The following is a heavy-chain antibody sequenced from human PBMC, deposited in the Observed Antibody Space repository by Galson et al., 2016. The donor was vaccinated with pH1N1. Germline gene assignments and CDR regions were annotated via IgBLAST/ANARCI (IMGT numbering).Heavy chain of an antibody. CDR3: ARDSEYYRWYYFDP. V-gene: IGHV3-48*01. D-gene: IGHD2/OR15-2a*01. CDR1: GFAFSSYS. Sequence: SLRLSCAASGFAFSSYSMNWARQVPGKGLEWVSYISGGSSSIFYADSVKGRFTVSRDNAKNSLYLQMNSLRAEDTAVYYCARDSEYYRWYYFDPWGQGTLVTVSS. CDR2: ISGGSSSI. J-gene: IGHJ5*02.